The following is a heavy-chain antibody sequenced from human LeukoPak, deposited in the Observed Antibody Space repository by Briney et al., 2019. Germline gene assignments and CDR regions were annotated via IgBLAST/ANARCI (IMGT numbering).Heavy chain of an antibody. CDR1: GYSISSGYY. Sequence: SETLSLTCTVSGYSISSGYYWGWIRQPPGKGLEWVAYVHHSGDAYSNPSLNSRVTTSMDMSRNQFSLNVGSVTAADTAVYYCARLLAARPDEDRWGQGTLVTVSS. J-gene: IGHJ5*02. D-gene: IGHD6-6*01. CDR3: ARLLAARPDEDR. V-gene: IGHV4-38-2*02. CDR2: VHHSGDA.